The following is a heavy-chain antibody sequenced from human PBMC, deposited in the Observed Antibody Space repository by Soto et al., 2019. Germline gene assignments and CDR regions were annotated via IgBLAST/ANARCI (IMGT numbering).Heavy chain of an antibody. CDR1: GFTFSSYG. Sequence: QVQLVESGGGVVQPGRSLRLSCAASGFTFSSYGMHWVRQAPGKGLEWVAVIWYDGSNKYYADSVKGRFTISSDNSKNTLYRHMNTLRAYDTAVYYCARDRTMMGAGGFDYWGPGTLVTVSS. V-gene: IGHV3-33*01. D-gene: IGHD3-22*01. CDR2: IWYDGSNK. CDR3: ARDRTMMGAGGFDY. J-gene: IGHJ4*02.